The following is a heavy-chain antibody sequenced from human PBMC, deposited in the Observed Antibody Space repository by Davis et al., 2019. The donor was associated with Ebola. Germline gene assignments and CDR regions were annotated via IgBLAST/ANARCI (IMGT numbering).Heavy chain of an antibody. CDR1: GFTFSSYA. D-gene: IGHD4-11*01. Sequence: AGSLTLSCAASGFTFSSYAMSWVRQAPRKGLEWVSVIYSGGSTYYADSVKGRFTISRDNSKNTLYLQMNSLRAEDTAVYYCASNYPYYYYGMDVWGQGTTVTVSS. V-gene: IGHV3-66*01. CDR3: ASNYPYYYYGMDV. J-gene: IGHJ6*02. CDR2: IYSGGST.